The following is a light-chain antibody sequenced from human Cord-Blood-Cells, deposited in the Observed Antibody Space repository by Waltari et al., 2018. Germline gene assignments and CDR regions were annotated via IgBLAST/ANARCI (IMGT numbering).Light chain of an antibody. CDR3: QQYNNWPPTWT. CDR1: QSVSSN. CDR2: AAS. J-gene: IGKJ1*01. V-gene: IGKV3-15*01. Sequence: EIVMTQSPATLSVSPGERATLSCRASQSVSSNLAWYQQKPGQAPRLLIYAASTRATGIPARFRGSGSGTEFTLTISSLQSEDFAVYYCQQYNNWPPTWTFGQGTKVEIK.